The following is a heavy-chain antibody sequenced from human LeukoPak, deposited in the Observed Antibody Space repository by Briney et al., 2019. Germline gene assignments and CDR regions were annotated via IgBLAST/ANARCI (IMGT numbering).Heavy chain of an antibody. CDR3: AKERVQRAFDY. V-gene: IGHV3-23*01. D-gene: IGHD2-2*01. Sequence: GGSLRLSCAASGFTFSSYAMSWVRQAPGRGLEWVSAISGSGGSTYYADFVKGRLTISRDNSKNALYLQMNSLRAEDTAVYYCAKERVQRAFDYWGQGTLVTVSS. CDR2: ISGSGGST. J-gene: IGHJ4*02. CDR1: GFTFSSYA.